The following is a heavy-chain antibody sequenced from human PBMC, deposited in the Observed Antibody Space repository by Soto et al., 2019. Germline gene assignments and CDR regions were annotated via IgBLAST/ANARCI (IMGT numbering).Heavy chain of an antibody. D-gene: IGHD6-13*01. CDR1: GYSFTSYW. CDR2: IYPGDSDT. J-gene: IGHJ3*02. V-gene: IGHV5-51*01. CDR3: ARHGPLYSSSWYWHDAFDI. Sequence: GESLKISCKGSGYSFTSYWIGWVRQMPGKGLEWMGIIYPGDSDTRYSPSFQGQVTISADKSISTAYLQWSSLKASDTAMYYCARHGPLYSSSWYWHDAFDIWGQGTMVTVSS.